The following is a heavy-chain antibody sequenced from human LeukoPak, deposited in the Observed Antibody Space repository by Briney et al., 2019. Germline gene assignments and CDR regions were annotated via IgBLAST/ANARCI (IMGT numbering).Heavy chain of an antibody. V-gene: IGHV1-2*06. CDR3: ARDLIRGAYSYGPLNWFDP. CDR1: GYTFTGYY. J-gene: IGHJ5*02. CDR2: INPNSGGT. Sequence: EASVKVSCKASGYTFTGYYMHWVRQAPGQGLEWMGRINPNSGGTNYAQKFQGRVTMTRDMSISTAYMELSRLRSDDTAVYYCARDLIRGAYSYGPLNWFDPWGQGTLVTVSS. D-gene: IGHD5-18*01.